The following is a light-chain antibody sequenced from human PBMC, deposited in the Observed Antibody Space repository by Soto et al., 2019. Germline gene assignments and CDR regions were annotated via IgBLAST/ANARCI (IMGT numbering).Light chain of an antibody. Sequence: DIVMTQSPDSLAVSLGERATINCKSSQSVLYSSNNKNYLAWHQQRPGQPPKLLIYWAPTRESGVPDRFSGSGSRTDFTPTITSLQAEDVAVYYCQQYESTPPTFGQGTKLEIK. V-gene: IGKV4-1*01. CDR1: QSVLYSSNNKNY. CDR3: QQYESTPPT. J-gene: IGKJ2*01. CDR2: WAP.